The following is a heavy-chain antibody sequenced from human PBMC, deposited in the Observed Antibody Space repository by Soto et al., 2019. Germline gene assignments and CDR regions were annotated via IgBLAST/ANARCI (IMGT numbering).Heavy chain of an antibody. CDR2: VSGDNGRT. V-gene: IGHV1-18*01. Sequence: ASVKVSCKASGYTFPKYGISWVRQAPGQGLEWMGWVSGDNGRTNYAQNFQGRGTMITDTSTNTAYMELRSLRSDDTAVYYCARDWDCSSTRCQNCFDPWGQGTLVTVAS. D-gene: IGHD2-2*01. J-gene: IGHJ5*02. CDR1: GYTFPKYG. CDR3: ARDWDCSSTRCQNCFDP.